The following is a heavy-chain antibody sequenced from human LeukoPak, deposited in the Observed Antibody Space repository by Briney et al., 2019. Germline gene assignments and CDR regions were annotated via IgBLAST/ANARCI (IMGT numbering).Heavy chain of an antibody. V-gene: IGHV5-51*01. J-gene: IGHJ5*02. CDR1: GYTFRYYW. Sequence: GESLKISCTASGYTFRYYWIGWVRQMPGKGLEWMGIIYPDDSNTRYSPSFQGQVTLSADKSINTAYLQWSSLRASDTAMYYCARLEEDLTLGVAGYWFVPWGQGTLVTVS. CDR2: IYPDDSNT. CDR3: ARLEEDLTLGVAGYWFVP. D-gene: IGHD3-16*01.